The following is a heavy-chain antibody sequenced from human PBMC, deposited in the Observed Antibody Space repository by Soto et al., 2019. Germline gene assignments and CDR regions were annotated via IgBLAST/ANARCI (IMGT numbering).Heavy chain of an antibody. D-gene: IGHD6-13*01. V-gene: IGHV3-23*01. J-gene: IGHJ4*02. Sequence: DVQLLESGGGLVQPGGSLRLSCAASGFNFSSYAMSWVRQAPGKGLEWVSSISVRGDFSYSAGSVKGRFTVSRDQSRSTLYLQMNNLRAGDAATYYCVKGGSAAAVSFFDYWGQGTVVTVSS. CDR2: ISVRGDFS. CDR3: VKGGSAAAVSFFDY. CDR1: GFNFSSYA.